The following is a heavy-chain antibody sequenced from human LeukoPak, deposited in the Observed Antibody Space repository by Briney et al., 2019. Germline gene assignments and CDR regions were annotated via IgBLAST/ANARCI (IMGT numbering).Heavy chain of an antibody. CDR3: ASLAYYDSSGPSGSYYYMDV. CDR2: IYYSGST. V-gene: IGHV4-39*01. J-gene: IGHJ6*03. Sequence: NTSETLSLTCTVSGGSISTSNYYWGWVRQPPGKGLEWIGRIYYSGSTHYNPSLKSRLTISVDTSKNQFSLKLSSVTAADTAVYYCASLAYYDSSGPSGSYYYMDVWGKGTTVTVSS. D-gene: IGHD3-22*01. CDR1: GGSISTSNYY.